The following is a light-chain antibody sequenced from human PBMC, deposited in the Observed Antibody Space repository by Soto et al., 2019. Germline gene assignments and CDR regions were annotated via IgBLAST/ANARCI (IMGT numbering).Light chain of an antibody. Sequence: VLTQSPGSLSLSPGERATVSCRASQTVTSSYLAWYQQRPGRAPQLLIYDAVKRATGISERFSGSESGRDYTLTISRLDPEDSAVYYCQQYGVSITFGGGTKVEIK. CDR1: QTVTSSY. J-gene: IGKJ4*01. V-gene: IGKV3-20*01. CDR2: DAV. CDR3: QQYGVSIT.